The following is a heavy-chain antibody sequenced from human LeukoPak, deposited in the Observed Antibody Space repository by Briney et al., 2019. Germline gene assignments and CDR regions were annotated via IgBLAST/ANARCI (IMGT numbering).Heavy chain of an antibody. D-gene: IGHD3-22*01. Sequence: GGSLRLSCAASGFTFSSYGMHWVRQAPGKGLEWVAVISYDGSNKYYADSVKGRFTISRDNSKNTLYLQMNSLRAEDTAVYYCAKDAYYYDSSNWFDPWGQGTLVTVSS. CDR3: AKDAYYYDSSNWFDP. V-gene: IGHV3-30*18. CDR1: GFTFSSYG. CDR2: ISYDGSNK. J-gene: IGHJ5*02.